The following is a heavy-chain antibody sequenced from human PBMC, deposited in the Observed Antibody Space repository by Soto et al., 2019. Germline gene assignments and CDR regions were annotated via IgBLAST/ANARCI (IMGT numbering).Heavy chain of an antibody. CDR3: ARDRSCSSTSCSGWFDP. J-gene: IGHJ5*02. V-gene: IGHV1-18*01. CDR2: ISDYNGNT. D-gene: IGHD2-2*01. CDR1: GYTFTSYG. Sequence: QVQLVQSGAEVKKPGASVKVSCKASGYTFTSYGISWVRQAPGQGLEWMGWISDYNGNTNYAQKIQGRGTMTTDTSTSTAYMELRSLRSDDTAVYYCARDRSCSSTSCSGWFDPWGQGTLVTVSS.